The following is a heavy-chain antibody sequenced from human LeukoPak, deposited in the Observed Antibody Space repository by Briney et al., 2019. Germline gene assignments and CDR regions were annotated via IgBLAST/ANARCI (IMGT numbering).Heavy chain of an antibody. J-gene: IGHJ3*02. CDR1: GFTFSSYS. CDR2: ISSSSSYI. V-gene: IGHV3-21*01. Sequence: PGRSLRLSCAASGFTFSSYSMNWVRQAPGKGLEWVSSISSSSSYIYYADSVKGRFTISRDNAKNSLYLQMNSLRAEDTAVHYCARDLGGYSYGHDAFDIWGQGTMVTVSS. D-gene: IGHD5-18*01. CDR3: ARDLGGYSYGHDAFDI.